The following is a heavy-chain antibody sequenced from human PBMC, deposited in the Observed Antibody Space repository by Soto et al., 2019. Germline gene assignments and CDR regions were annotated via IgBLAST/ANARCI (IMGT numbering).Heavy chain of an antibody. V-gene: IGHV1-46*01. CDR3: ARDGGFPRTLPPYHYVRAV. Sequence: ASVKVSCKASGYTFTSYYRHWVRQAPGQGLEWMGIINPSGGSTSYAQKFQGRVTITRDTSTSTVYMELSSLRSEDTAVYYCARDGGFPRTLPPYHYVRAVWGQGTTVTVSS. CDR1: GYTFTSYY. D-gene: IGHD3-16*01. CDR2: INPSGGST. J-gene: IGHJ6*02.